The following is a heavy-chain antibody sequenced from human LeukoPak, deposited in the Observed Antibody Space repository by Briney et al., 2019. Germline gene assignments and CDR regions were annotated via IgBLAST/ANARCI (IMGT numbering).Heavy chain of an antibody. D-gene: IGHD4-17*01. CDR1: GGSLSNYY. V-gene: IGHV4-59*08. Sequence: PSETLSLTCTVSGGSLSNYYWSWIRQPPGKGLEWIGYIYYSGSINYNPSLKSRVTISVDMSKNQFSLQLSSVTAADTAVYYCARQSRDGDYIDKLFDYWGQGTLVTVSS. CDR2: IYYSGSI. CDR3: ARQSRDGDYIDKLFDY. J-gene: IGHJ4*02.